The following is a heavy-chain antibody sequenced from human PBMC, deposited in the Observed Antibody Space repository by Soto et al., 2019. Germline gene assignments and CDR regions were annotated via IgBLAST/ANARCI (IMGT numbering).Heavy chain of an antibody. CDR1: GFTFDDYA. Sequence: HPGGSLRLSCAASGFTFDDYAMHWVRQAPGKGLEWVSGISCSGGSIYYADSVKGRFTISRDNSKNTLYLQMNSLRAEDTAVYYCAKGGSYGYSDYWGQGTLVTVSS. CDR2: ISCSGGSI. D-gene: IGHD5-18*01. V-gene: IGHV3-23*01. J-gene: IGHJ4*02. CDR3: AKGGSYGYSDY.